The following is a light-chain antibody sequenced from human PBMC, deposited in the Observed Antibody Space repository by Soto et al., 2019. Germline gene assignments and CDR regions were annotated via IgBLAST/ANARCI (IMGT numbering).Light chain of an antibody. Sequence: DIQMTQSPSSLSASVRDRVTITCRASQGISNYLAWYQQKPGNVPKLLIYAASTLQSGVPSRFSGSGSGTDFTLTISSLQPEDVATYYCQKYDSSPWTLGQGTKVEIK. J-gene: IGKJ1*01. CDR3: QKYDSSPWT. CDR2: AAS. V-gene: IGKV1-27*01. CDR1: QGISNY.